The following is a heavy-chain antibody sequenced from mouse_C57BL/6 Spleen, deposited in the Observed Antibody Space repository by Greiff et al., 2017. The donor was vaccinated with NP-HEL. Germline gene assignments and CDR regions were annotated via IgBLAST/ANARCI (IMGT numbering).Heavy chain of an antibody. CDR2: ISSGGSYT. Sequence: EVMLVESGGDLVKPGGSLKLSCAASGFTFSSYGMSWVRQTPDKRLEWVATISSGGSYTYYPDSVKGRFTISRDNAKNTLYLQMSSLKSEDTAMYYCARRYYGSRSYFDYWGQGTTLTVSS. CDR3: ARRYYGSRSYFDY. V-gene: IGHV5-6*02. J-gene: IGHJ2*01. CDR1: GFTFSSYG. D-gene: IGHD1-1*01.